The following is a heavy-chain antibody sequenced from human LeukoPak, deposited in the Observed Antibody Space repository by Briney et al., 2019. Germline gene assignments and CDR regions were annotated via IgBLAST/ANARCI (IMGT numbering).Heavy chain of an antibody. D-gene: IGHD5-24*01. V-gene: IGHV3-11*05. CDR3: ARVRDGYNLYAFDI. Sequence: GGSLRLSCAASAFIFSDYYMNWLRQAPGKGLEWVSYISSTSTYTNYADSVKGRFTISRDNAKNSLYLQMNTLRAEDTAVYYCARVRDGYNLYAFDIWGPGTMVTVSS. CDR2: ISSTSTYT. J-gene: IGHJ3*02. CDR1: AFIFSDYY.